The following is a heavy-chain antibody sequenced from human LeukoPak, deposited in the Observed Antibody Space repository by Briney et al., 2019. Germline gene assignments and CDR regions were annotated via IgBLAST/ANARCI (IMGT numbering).Heavy chain of an antibody. CDR3: ARDRLLPHFGELSSLAGMDV. D-gene: IGHD3-10*01. CDR2: ISSRGSTI. Sequence: PRGSLRLSCAASGFPFSDYYMSWIRQAPGKGLEWVSYISSRGSTIYYADSVKGRFTISSDNAKNSRYLQMNSLRAEDTAVYYCARDRLLPHFGELSSLAGMDVWGQGTTVTVSS. CDR1: GFPFSDYY. V-gene: IGHV3-11*01. J-gene: IGHJ6*02.